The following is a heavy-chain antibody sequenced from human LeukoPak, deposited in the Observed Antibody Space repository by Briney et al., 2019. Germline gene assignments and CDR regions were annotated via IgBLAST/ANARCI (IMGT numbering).Heavy chain of an antibody. D-gene: IGHD1-1*01. CDR3: ARSDNNFDN. V-gene: IGHV3-48*03. J-gene: IGHJ4*02. Sequence: GGSLRLSCTASGFXFSNYEISWVRQAPGKGLEWVSYISSSGRAVFHSESVKGRFTISRDNAENSLYLQMNSLRAEDTAVYYCARSDNNFDNWGQGTLVTVSS. CDR2: ISSSGRAV. CDR1: GFXFSNYE.